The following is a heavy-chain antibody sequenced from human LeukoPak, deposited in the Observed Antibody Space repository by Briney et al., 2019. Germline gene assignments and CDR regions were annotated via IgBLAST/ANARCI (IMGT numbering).Heavy chain of an antibody. CDR3: ARGGATVLGTRAVWFDA. D-gene: IGHD2/OR15-2a*01. CDR1: VYTLTQYY. Sequence: GASVTVSYMSCVYTLTQYYLTGLGQAPGRGGEGMGWTNPSTGCTNFAQKFQGRVPMTSDTYINPVYMELTGLIPDDTAVYYCARGGATVLGTRAVWFDAWGQGTLVTVSS. V-gene: IGHV1-2*02. J-gene: IGHJ5*02. CDR2: TNPSTGCT.